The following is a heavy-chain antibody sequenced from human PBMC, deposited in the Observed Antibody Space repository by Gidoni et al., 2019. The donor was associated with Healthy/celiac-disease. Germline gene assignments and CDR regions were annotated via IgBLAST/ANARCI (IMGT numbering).Heavy chain of an antibody. Sequence: QVQLQQWGAGLLKPSETLSLICAVYGGSFSGYYWSWIRQPPGKGLEWIGEINHSGSTNYNPSLKSRVTISVDTSKNQFSLKLSSVTAADTAVYYCARGWGRRVWSGYYTWCWFDPWGQGTLVTVSS. V-gene: IGHV4-34*01. J-gene: IGHJ5*02. CDR3: ARGWGRRVWSGYYTWCWFDP. CDR1: GGSFSGYY. CDR2: INHSGST. D-gene: IGHD3-3*01.